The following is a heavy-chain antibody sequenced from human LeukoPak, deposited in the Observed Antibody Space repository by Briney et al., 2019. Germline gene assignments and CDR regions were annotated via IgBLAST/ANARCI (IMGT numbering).Heavy chain of an antibody. CDR2: INPSGGST. J-gene: IGHJ4*02. Sequence: GASVKVSCKASGYTFTGYYMHWVRQAPGQGLEWMGIINPSGGSTSYAQKFQGRVTMTRDTSTSTVYMELSSLRSEDTAVYYCARDSGSYYYFDYWGQGTLVTVSS. CDR1: GYTFTGYY. D-gene: IGHD1-26*01. V-gene: IGHV1-46*01. CDR3: ARDSGSYYYFDY.